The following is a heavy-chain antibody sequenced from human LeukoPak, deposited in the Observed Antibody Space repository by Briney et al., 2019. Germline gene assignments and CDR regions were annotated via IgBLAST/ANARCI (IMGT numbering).Heavy chain of an antibody. CDR2: IYYSGST. CDR1: GGSISSGGYS. J-gene: IGHJ4*02. Sequence: SETLSLTCTVSGGSISSGGYSWSWIRQHPGKGLEWIGYIYYSGSTYYNLSLKSRVTISVDTSKNQFSLKLSSVTAADTAVYYCARDTGYWGQGTLVTVSS. V-gene: IGHV4-31*03. CDR3: ARDTGY. D-gene: IGHD2-8*02.